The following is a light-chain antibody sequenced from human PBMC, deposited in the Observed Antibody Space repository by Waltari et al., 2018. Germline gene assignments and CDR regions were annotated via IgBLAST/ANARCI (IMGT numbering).Light chain of an antibody. J-gene: IGLJ2*01. Sequence: QSTLTQPASVSGSPGQSITISCTGTNSDVGGYNYVSWYQQLPGKAPNLMIYDVNKWPSGVSNRFSGSKSGNTASLTISGLQAEDEADYYCSSYTNRDTHVIFGGGTKLTVL. CDR3: SSYTNRDTHVI. V-gene: IGLV2-14*03. CDR2: DVN. CDR1: NSDVGGYNY.